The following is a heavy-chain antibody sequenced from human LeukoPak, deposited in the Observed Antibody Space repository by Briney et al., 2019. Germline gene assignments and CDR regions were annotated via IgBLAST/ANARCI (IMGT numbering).Heavy chain of an antibody. J-gene: IGHJ4*02. D-gene: IGHD3-3*01. CDR3: TTCGYDFCNTIDY. V-gene: IGHV3-15*01. Sequence: PGGSLRLSCAASGFTSSNAWMSWVRQAPGKGLEWVGRIKSKTDGGTTDYAAPVKGRFTISRDDSKNTLYLQMNSLKTEDTAVYYCTTCGYDFCNTIDYWGQGTLVTVSS. CDR2: IKSKTDGGTT. CDR1: GFTSSNAW.